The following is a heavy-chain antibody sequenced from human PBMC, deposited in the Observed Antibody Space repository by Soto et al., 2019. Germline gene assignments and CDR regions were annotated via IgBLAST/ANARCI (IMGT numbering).Heavy chain of an antibody. J-gene: IGHJ4*02. CDR2: ISYDGSNK. Sequence: QVQLVESGGGVVQPGRSLRLSCAASGFTFSSYAMQWVRQAPGKGLEWVAVISYDGSNKYYADSVKGRFTISRDNSKNTLYLQMNSLRAEDTAVYYCARGYSGSYYLDYWGQGTLVTVSS. CDR3: ARGYSGSYYLDY. V-gene: IGHV3-30-3*01. CDR1: GFTFSSYA. D-gene: IGHD1-26*01.